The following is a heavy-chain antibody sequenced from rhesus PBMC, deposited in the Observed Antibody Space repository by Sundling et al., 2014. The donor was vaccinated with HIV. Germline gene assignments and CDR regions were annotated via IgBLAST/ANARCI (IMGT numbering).Heavy chain of an antibody. Sequence: QVQLQESGPGLVKPSETLSLTCAVSGGSISDYYSWNWIRQPPGKGLEWIGNIYGNSGSTYYNPSLKSRVAISKDTSKNQFFLKLSSVTAADTAVYYCARRAAAARFDYWGQGVLVTVSS. J-gene: IGHJ4*01. CDR3: ARRAAAARFDY. CDR1: GGSISDYYS. CDR2: IYGNSGST. V-gene: IGHV4S9*01. D-gene: IGHD6-25*01.